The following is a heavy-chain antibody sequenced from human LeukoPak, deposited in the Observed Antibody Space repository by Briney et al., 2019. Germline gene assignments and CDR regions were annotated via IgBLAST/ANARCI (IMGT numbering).Heavy chain of an antibody. J-gene: IGHJ5*02. CDR3: ARDPYYYGSGST. Sequence: PSETLSLTCTVSGGSISSSYYYWGWIRQPPGKGLEWIGYIYHSGSTYYNPSLKSRVTISVDRSKNQFSLKLSSVTAADTAVYYCARDPYYYGSGSTWGQGTLVTVSS. CDR1: GGSISSSYYY. V-gene: IGHV4-39*07. D-gene: IGHD3-10*01. CDR2: IYHSGST.